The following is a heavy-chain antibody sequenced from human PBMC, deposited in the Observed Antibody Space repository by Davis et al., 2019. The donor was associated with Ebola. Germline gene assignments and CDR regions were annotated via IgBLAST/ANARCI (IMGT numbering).Heavy chain of an antibody. CDR2: INPNSGGT. CDR1: GYTFTGYY. Sequence: AASVKVSCKTSGYTFTGYYMHWVRQAPGQGLEWMGWINPNSGGTNYAQKFQVWVTMTRDTSISTAYMELSRLRSDDTAVYYCARGGVLWFRELLQEYYYYGMDVWGQGTTVTVSS. J-gene: IGHJ6*02. D-gene: IGHD3-10*01. CDR3: ARGGVLWFRELLQEYYYYGMDV. V-gene: IGHV1-2*04.